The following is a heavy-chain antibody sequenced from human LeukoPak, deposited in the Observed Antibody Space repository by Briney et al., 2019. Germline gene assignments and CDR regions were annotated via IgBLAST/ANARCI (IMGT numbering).Heavy chain of an antibody. CDR2: IKQDGSEK. D-gene: IGHD2-15*01. Sequence: GGSLRLSCVGSGFTFSSYWMSWVRQAPGKGLEWVANIKQDGSEKYYADSVKGRFTISRDNSKNTLYLQMNSLRAEDTAVYYCAREAYCSGGSCYVRAYFDYWGQGTLVTVSS. J-gene: IGHJ4*02. CDR3: AREAYCSGGSCYVRAYFDY. V-gene: IGHV3-7*01. CDR1: GFTFSSYW.